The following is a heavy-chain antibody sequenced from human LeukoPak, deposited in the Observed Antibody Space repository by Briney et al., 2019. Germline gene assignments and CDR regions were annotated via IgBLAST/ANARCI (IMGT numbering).Heavy chain of an antibody. CDR3: ARVSFYAFDT. CDR2: IFAGGDV. J-gene: IGHJ3*02. CDR1: GFSVSNHY. Sequence: GGSLRLSCAASGFSVSNHYMSWVRQAPGKGLEWVSIIFAGGDVYYADSVKGRFTISRDNVKNMVFLQMNRLTGEHTALYYCARVSFYAFDTWGQGTRVTVSS. V-gene: IGHV3-53*01. D-gene: IGHD2/OR15-2a*01.